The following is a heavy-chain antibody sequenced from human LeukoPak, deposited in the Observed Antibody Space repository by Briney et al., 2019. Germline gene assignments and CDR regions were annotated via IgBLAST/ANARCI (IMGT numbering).Heavy chain of an antibody. D-gene: IGHD3-10*01. J-gene: IGHJ4*02. V-gene: IGHV4-59*02. CDR3: VGIGFGEPYHFDS. Sequence: PSETLSLTCTGSGYYVSRDLWSWIRQSPGKGLEWIGNVYYTGTINYNPSLTSRVTISVDTSKNQFSLKLTSLTPAHTRVYYCVGIGFGEPYHFDSWGQGTLVTVSS. CDR1: GYYVSRDL. CDR2: VYYTGTI.